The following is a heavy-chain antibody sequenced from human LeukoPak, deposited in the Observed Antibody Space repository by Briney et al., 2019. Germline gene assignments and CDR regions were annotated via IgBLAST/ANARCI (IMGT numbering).Heavy chain of an antibody. D-gene: IGHD3-22*01. Sequence: SETLSLTCTVSGGSISSDYWSWIRQPPGKGLEWIGYISYSGSTNYNPSLKSRVTISVDTSKNQFSLKLSSVTAADTAVYYCARNTPDSSGYRYYYYMDVWGKGTTVTISS. V-gene: IGHV4-59*01. CDR1: GGSISSDY. CDR2: ISYSGST. CDR3: ARNTPDSSGYRYYYYMDV. J-gene: IGHJ6*03.